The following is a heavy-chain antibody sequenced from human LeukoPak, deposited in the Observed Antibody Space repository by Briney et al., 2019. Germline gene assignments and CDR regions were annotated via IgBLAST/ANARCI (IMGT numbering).Heavy chain of an antibody. J-gene: IGHJ4*02. CDR2: MFHKGGT. D-gene: IGHD5-12*01. V-gene: IGHV4-39*07. CDR1: GGSMSNDNYY. Sequence: PSETLSLTCSVSGGSMSNDNYYWAWIRQPPGKGLEWIGSMFHKGGTYYNPSLQSRVSTSMDTSKKQFSLRLSSVTAADTAVYYCARMTLSPSGYDYVLDYWGEGTLVTVSS. CDR3: ARMTLSPSGYDYVLDY.